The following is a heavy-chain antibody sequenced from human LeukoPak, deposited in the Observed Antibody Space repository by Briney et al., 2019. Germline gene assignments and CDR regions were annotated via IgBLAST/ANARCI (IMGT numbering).Heavy chain of an antibody. CDR3: ATISSSPSFDY. V-gene: IGHV3-74*01. CDR1: GTYW. J-gene: IGHJ4*02. D-gene: IGHD6-6*01. Sequence: GGSLRLSCAASGTYWMHWVRQAPGKGLVWVSRINSDGSSTSYADSVKGRFTISRDNAKNTLYLQMNSLRAEDTAVYYCATISSSPSFDYWGQGTLVTVSS. CDR2: INSDGSST.